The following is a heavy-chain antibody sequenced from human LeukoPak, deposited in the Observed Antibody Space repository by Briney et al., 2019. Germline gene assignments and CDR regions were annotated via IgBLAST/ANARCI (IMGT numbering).Heavy chain of an antibody. CDR2: INWHGGST. Sequence: GGSLRLSCAASGFTFDDYGMSWVRQAPGKGLEWVSAINWHGGSTGYADSVKGRFTISRDNAKNSLYLQMNSLRAEDTALYYCARDWVWISRNAFDIWGQGTMVTVSS. V-gene: IGHV3-20*04. D-gene: IGHD5-12*01. J-gene: IGHJ3*02. CDR1: GFTFDDYG. CDR3: ARDWVWISRNAFDI.